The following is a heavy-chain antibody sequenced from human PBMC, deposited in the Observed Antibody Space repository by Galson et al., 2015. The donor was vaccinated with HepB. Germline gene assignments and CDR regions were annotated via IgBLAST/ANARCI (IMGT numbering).Heavy chain of an antibody. CDR1: GYTFSSYS. CDR3: ARGALVVAVGATQNNWFDP. D-gene: IGHD2-15*01. J-gene: IGHJ5*02. V-gene: IGHV1-18*01. CDR2: ISPHNHHT. Sequence: SVKVSCKASGYTFSSYSITWVRQAPGQGLEWVGWISPHNHHTNYAQNFQGRVTMTTDTSTSTTYMELRSLRSDDTAVYYCARGALVVAVGATQNNWFDPWGRGTLVTVSS.